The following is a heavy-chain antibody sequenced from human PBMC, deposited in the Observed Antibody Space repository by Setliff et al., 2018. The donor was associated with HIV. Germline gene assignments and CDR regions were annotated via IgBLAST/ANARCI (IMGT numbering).Heavy chain of an antibody. Sequence: SETLSLTCAVYGGSFSGYYWSWVRQPPGRGLEWIGEINHSGSTNYSPSLKSRVTISVDSSKNQFSLKLTSVTAADTAVYYCARFKYYNFWSGPGNYFDYWGQGTLVTVSS. CDR1: GGSFSGYY. CDR3: ARFKYYNFWSGPGNYFDY. D-gene: IGHD3-3*01. V-gene: IGHV4-34*01. CDR2: INHSGST. J-gene: IGHJ4*02.